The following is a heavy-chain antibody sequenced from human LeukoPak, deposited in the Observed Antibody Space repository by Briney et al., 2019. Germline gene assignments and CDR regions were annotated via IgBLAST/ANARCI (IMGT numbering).Heavy chain of an antibody. J-gene: IGHJ6*03. CDR2: IYYSGST. D-gene: IGHD4-23*01. CDR1: GFTFSSYG. V-gene: IGHV4-59*01. Sequence: GSLRLSCAASGFTFSSYGMSWIRQPPGKGLEWIGYIYYSGSTNYNPSLKSRVTISVDTSKNQFSLKLSSVTAADTAVYYCARNYGGNSPWYYYYYMDVWGKGTTVTVSS. CDR3: ARNYGGNSPWYYYYYMDV.